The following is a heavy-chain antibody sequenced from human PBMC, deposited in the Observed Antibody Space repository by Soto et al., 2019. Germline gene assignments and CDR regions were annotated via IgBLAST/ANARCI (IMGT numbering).Heavy chain of an antibody. CDR2: IYYSGST. D-gene: IGHD1-1*01. CDR3: ASRVAKVQPHSFDY. CDR1: GGSISSSSYY. J-gene: IGHJ4*02. V-gene: IGHV4-39*01. Sequence: SETLSLTCTVSGGSISSSSYYWGWIRQPPGKGLEWIGSIYYSGSTYYNPSLKSRVTISVDTSKNQFSLKLSSVTAADTAVYYCASRVAKVQPHSFDYWGQGTLVSAPQ.